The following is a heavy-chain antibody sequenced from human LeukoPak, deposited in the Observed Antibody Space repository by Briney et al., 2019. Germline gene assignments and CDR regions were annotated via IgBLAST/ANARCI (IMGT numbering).Heavy chain of an antibody. V-gene: IGHV4-59*01. Sequence: SETLSLTCTVSGASISSYFWTWIRQPPGKGLKWIGYVHFTGSTKYNPSLKSRVTISLDTSKNQFSLKLTSVTPADTAVYYCARDADSWDAFDTWGPGAMVTVSS. CDR1: GASISSYF. J-gene: IGHJ3*02. D-gene: IGHD2/OR15-2a*01. CDR2: VHFTGST. CDR3: ARDADSWDAFDT.